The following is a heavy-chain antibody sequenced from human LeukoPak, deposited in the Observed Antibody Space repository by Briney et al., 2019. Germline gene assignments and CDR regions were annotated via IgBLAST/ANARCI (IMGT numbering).Heavy chain of an antibody. Sequence: GGSLRLSCAASGFIFSSYWMSWVRQAPGKGLEWVSSISGSGFNTFYSDSVKGRFTISRDNPKNTLYLQMNSLRAEDTAIYICAKLSDGSGLPYYFDSWGQGTLVTVS. CDR3: AKLSDGSGLPYYFDS. CDR1: GFIFSSYW. D-gene: IGHD3-10*01. J-gene: IGHJ4*02. V-gene: IGHV3-23*01. CDR2: ISGSGFNT.